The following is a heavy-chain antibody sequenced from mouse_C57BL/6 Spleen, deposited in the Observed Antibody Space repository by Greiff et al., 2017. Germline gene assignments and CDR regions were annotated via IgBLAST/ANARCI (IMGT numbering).Heavy chain of an antibody. D-gene: IGHD1-1*01. J-gene: IGHJ1*03. CDR3: TSDQGRGSSDEGYFDV. Sequence: EVQLEESGAGLVKPGGSLNLSCAASGFTFSSYAMSWVRQTPAKRLEWVAYISSGGDYNYYAATVKGRVTISRDTARNTLYLQMSRLNTEDTALYYCTSDQGRGSSDEGYFDVWGTGTTVTVAS. CDR2: ISSGGDYN. V-gene: IGHV5-9-1*02. CDR1: GFTFSSYA.